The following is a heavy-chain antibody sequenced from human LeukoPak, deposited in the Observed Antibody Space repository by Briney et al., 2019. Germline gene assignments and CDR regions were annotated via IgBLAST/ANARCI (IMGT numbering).Heavy chain of an antibody. CDR2: IYYSGST. D-gene: IGHD4-17*01. CDR1: GGSISSGGYH. Sequence: SETLSLTCTVSGGSISSGGYHWSWIRQHPGKGLEWIGYIYYSGSTYYNPSLKSRVTISVDTSKNQFSLKLSSVTAADTAVYYCARDGDYVDYWGQGTLVTVSS. V-gene: IGHV4-31*03. CDR3: ARDGDYVDY. J-gene: IGHJ4*02.